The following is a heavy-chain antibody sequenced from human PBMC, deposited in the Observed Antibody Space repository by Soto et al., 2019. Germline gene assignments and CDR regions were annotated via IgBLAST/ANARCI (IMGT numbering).Heavy chain of an antibody. CDR2: IVVGTGDT. CDR1: GFTFTSSS. J-gene: IGHJ5*02. Sequence: QMQLVQSGPKVKKPGTSVKVSCKASGFTFTSSSVQCVRQARGQGLEWIGWIVVGTGDTKYAQKFQERVTFDRDISTTTAYMEGSSLTSDDTAVYYSAADRGYLWGQGTLVTVSS. CDR3: AADRGYL. D-gene: IGHD3-10*01. V-gene: IGHV1-58*01.